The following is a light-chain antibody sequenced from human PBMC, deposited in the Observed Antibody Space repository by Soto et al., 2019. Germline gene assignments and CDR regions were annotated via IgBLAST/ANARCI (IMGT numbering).Light chain of an antibody. CDR3: SSYTNINTRACV. CDR2: EVT. V-gene: IGLV2-14*01. J-gene: IGLJ1*01. CDR1: SGDIGSYNR. Sequence: ALTQPASVSGSPGQSITISCTGTSGDIGSYNRVSWYQQHPGKAPKLIIYEVTDRPSGVSNRFSGSKSGNTASLTISGLQAEDEAEYYCSSYTNINTRACVFGTGTKVTVL.